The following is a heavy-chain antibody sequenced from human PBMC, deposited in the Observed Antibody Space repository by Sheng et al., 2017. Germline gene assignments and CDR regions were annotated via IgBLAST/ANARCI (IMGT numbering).Heavy chain of an antibody. Sequence: EVQLVESGGGLVQPGGSLRLSCAASGFTFSSYEMNCVRQAPGKGLEWVSYISSSGSTIYYADSVKGRFTISRDNAKNSLYLQMNSLRAEDTAVYYCARGDHYYYDSSGLDYYYGMDVWGQGTTVTVSS. V-gene: IGHV3-48*03. J-gene: IGHJ6*02. CDR3: ARGDHYYYDSSGLDYYYGMDV. CDR1: GFTFSSYE. D-gene: IGHD3-22*01. CDR2: ISSSGSTI.